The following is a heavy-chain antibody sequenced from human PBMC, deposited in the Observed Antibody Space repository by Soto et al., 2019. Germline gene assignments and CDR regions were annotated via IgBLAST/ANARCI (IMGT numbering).Heavy chain of an antibody. V-gene: IGHV4-61*08. Sequence: SETLSLTCTVSGGSISSGGYYWSWIRQHPGKGLEWIGYIYYSGSTNYNPSLKSRVTISVDTSKNQFSLKLSSVTAADTAVYYCARQGWRSGAFDIWGQGTMVTVSS. CDR3: ARQGWRSGAFDI. CDR1: GGSISSGGYY. CDR2: IYYSGST. J-gene: IGHJ3*02.